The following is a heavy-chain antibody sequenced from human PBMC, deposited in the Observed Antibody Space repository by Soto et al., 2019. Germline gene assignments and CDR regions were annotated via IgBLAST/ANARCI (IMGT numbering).Heavy chain of an antibody. Sequence: SETLSLTCAVSGGSISSSYYWSWIRQPPGKGLEWIGYIYYSGSTNYNPSLKSRVTISVDTSKNQFSLKLSSVTAADTAVYYCARHTHCITSSCYLPYYWGQGTLVTVSS. CDR1: GGSISSSYY. CDR3: ARHTHCITSSCYLPYY. CDR2: IYYSGST. V-gene: IGHV4-59*08. J-gene: IGHJ4*02. D-gene: IGHD2-2*01.